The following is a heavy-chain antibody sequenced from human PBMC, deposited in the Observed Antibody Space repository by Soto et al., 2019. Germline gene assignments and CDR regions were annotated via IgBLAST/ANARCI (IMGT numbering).Heavy chain of an antibody. CDR1: GFTFSSYG. J-gene: IGHJ6*02. CDR2: IWYDGSNK. V-gene: IGHV3-33*01. CDR3: ARDRYYYGSGSHYYYYYGMDV. Sequence: QVQLVESGGGVVQPGRSLRLSCAASGFTFSSYGMHWVRQAPGKGLEWVAVIWYDGSNKYYADSVKGPFTISRNNSKDKLYLQMNSLRAEDTAVYYCARDRYYYGSGSHYYYYYGMDVWGQGTTVTVSS. D-gene: IGHD3-10*01.